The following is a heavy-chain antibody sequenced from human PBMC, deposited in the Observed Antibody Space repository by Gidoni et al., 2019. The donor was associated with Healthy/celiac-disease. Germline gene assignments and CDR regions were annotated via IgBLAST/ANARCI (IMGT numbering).Heavy chain of an antibody. CDR2: IYYSGST. J-gene: IGHJ4*02. CDR1: SGSISSYY. CDR3: ARERFSRAAAAVYFDY. V-gene: IGHV4-59*01. D-gene: IGHD6-13*01. Sequence: QVQLQESGPGLVKPSETLSLTCTVSSGSISSYYWSWIRQPPGKGLEWIGYIYYSGSTNYNPSLKSRVTISVDTSKNQFSLKLSSVTAADTAVYYCARERFSRAAAAVYFDYWGQGTLVTVSS.